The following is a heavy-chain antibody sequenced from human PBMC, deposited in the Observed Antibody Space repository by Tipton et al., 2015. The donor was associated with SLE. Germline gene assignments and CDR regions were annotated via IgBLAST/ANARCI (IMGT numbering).Heavy chain of an antibody. CDR2: ISGSGDNT. Sequence: GSLRLSCSASGFTFSIYGMSWVRHVPGKGLEWVSSISGSGDNTYYADSVKGRFTISRDNSRNTFYLQMNTLRAEDTALYYCVKDVERGWYRDAFDVWGQGTMVIVSS. CDR1: GFTFSIYG. V-gene: IGHV3-23*01. J-gene: IGHJ3*01. D-gene: IGHD3-16*02. CDR3: VKDVERGWYRDAFDV.